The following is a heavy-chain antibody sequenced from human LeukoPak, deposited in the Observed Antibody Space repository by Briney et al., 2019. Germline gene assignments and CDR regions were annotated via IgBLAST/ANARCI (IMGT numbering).Heavy chain of an antibody. Sequence: GSVKVSCKASGYTFTGYYMHWVRQAPGQGLEWMGWINPNSGGTNYAQKFQGRVTMTRDTSISTAYMELSRLRSDDTAVYYCARGGQLVRVGSFDPWGQGTLVTVSS. CDR3: ARGGQLVRVGSFDP. CDR2: INPNSGGT. J-gene: IGHJ5*02. CDR1: GYTFTGYY. V-gene: IGHV1-2*02. D-gene: IGHD6-6*01.